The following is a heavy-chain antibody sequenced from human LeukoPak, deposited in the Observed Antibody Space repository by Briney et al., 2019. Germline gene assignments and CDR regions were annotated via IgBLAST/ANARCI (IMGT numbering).Heavy chain of an antibody. Sequence: ASVKVSCKASGGTLSSYAISWVRQAPGQGLEWMGGIIPIFGTANYAQKFQGRVTITTDESTSTAYMELSSLRSEDTAVYYCARIPGRIAAAGTDYYYYMDVWGKGTTVTVSS. J-gene: IGHJ6*03. V-gene: IGHV1-69*05. D-gene: IGHD6-13*01. CDR2: IIPIFGTA. CDR3: ARIPGRIAAAGTDYYYYMDV. CDR1: GGTLSSYA.